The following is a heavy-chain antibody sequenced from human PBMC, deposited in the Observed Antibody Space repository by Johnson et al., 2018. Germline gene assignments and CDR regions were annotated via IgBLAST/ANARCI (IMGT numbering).Heavy chain of an antibody. Sequence: VQLVESGGGLVKPGGSLRLSCAASGFTFSSYNMNWVRQAPGKGLEWVSSLSRRSSYIDYADSGKGRFTISRDNAKNSLYLQMNSLRAEDTAVYYCARSLDPGLGAFDIWGQGTMVTVSS. CDR3: ARSLDPGLGAFDI. J-gene: IGHJ3*02. CDR2: LSRRSSYI. D-gene: IGHD6-19*01. CDR1: GFTFSSYN. V-gene: IGHV3-21*01.